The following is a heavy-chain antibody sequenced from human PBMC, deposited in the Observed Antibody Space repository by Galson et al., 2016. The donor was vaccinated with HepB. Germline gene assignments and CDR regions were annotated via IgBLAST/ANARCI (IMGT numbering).Heavy chain of an antibody. CDR1: EFTFDDYA. CDR3: AKDYSSGWFGAGGFEH. J-gene: IGHJ4*02. Sequence: SLRLSCAASEFTFDDYAMHWVRQAPGKGLEWVSGISWNSGSSGYADSVKGRFTVSRDNAKSSLYLQMNSLRAEDTAFSFCAKDYSSGWFGAGGFEHWGQGTLVTVSS. V-gene: IGHV3-9*01. D-gene: IGHD6-19*01. CDR2: ISWNSGSS.